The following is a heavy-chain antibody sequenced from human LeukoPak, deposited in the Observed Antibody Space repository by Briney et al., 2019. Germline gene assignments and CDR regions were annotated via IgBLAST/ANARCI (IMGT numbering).Heavy chain of an antibody. CDR1: GYIFTSYW. CDR3: GRIPAAGSLKGSFDI. Sequence: GESLKISCKGSGYIFTSYWIGWVRHKPGKGLEWMGIIYPGDSDTTYSPSFQGQVTISADKSISTAYLQWSSLKASDSAMYYCGRIPAAGSLKGSFDIWGQGTMVTVSS. CDR2: IYPGDSDT. V-gene: IGHV5-51*01. D-gene: IGHD6-13*01. J-gene: IGHJ3*02.